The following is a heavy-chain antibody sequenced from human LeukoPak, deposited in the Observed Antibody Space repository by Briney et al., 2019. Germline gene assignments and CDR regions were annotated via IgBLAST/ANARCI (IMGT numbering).Heavy chain of an antibody. V-gene: IGHV3-30*02. J-gene: IGHJ4*02. CDR2: IRYDGTNK. CDR1: GFTFSKNG. Sequence: GGSLRLSCATSGFTFSKNGMHWVRQGPGKGLEWVAFIRYDGTNKFYKESVTGRFTISRDSSKNTVCLQMNSLRAEDTAVYYCASGGMGARKYYSDPFHYWGQGTLVTVSS. D-gene: IGHD3-10*01. CDR3: ASGGMGARKYYSDPFHY.